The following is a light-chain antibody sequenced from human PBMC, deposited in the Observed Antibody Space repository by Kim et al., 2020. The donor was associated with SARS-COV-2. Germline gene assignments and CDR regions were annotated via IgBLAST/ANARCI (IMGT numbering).Light chain of an antibody. CDR1: SSDVGGNNY. CDR3: SSFGDNNDLV. CDR2: EVS. V-gene: IGLV2-8*01. Sequence: QSALTQPPSASGSPGQSVTISCTGTSSDVGGNNYVFWYQQNPGKAPKLIIYEVSKRPSGVPDRFSGSKSANTASLTVSGLQAEDEADYYCSSFGDNNDLVFGGGTQLTVL. J-gene: IGLJ2*01.